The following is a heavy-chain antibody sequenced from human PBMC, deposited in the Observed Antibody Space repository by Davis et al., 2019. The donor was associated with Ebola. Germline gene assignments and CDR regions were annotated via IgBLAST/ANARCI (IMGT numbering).Heavy chain of an antibody. CDR3: ARVAAAGLGH. J-gene: IGHJ4*02. Sequence: PSETLSLTCTVSGGSISSYYWSWIRQPPGKGLEWIGYIYYSGSTNYNPSLKSRVTISVDTSKNQFSLKLSSVTAADTAVYYCARVAAAGLGHWGQGTLVTVSS. V-gene: IGHV4-59*01. CDR1: GGSISSYY. D-gene: IGHD6-13*01. CDR2: IYYSGST.